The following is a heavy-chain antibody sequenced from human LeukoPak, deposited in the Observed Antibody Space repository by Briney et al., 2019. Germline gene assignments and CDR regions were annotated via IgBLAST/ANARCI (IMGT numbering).Heavy chain of an antibody. D-gene: IGHD3-9*01. V-gene: IGHV3-48*03. J-gene: IGHJ5*02. CDR3: ASYHYDVLTGYYT. Sequence: GGSLRLSCAASGFTFSSYEMNWVRQAPGEGLEWVSYISSSSNTRYYADSVKGRFTISRDNAKNSLYLQMHSLRAEDTAVYYCASYHYDVLTGYYTWGQGTLVTVSS. CDR2: ISSSSNTR. CDR1: GFTFSSYE.